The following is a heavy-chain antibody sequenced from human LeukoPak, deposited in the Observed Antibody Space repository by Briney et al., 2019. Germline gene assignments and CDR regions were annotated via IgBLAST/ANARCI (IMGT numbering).Heavy chain of an antibody. D-gene: IGHD1-26*01. V-gene: IGHV4-61*05. CDR2: IYYSGST. J-gene: IGHJ4*02. CDR1: GGSISSSSYY. Sequence: SETLSLTCTVSGGSISSSSYYWGWIRQPPGKGLEWIGYIYYSGSTNYNPSLKSRVTISVDTSKNQFSLKLSSVTAADTAVYYCARQRVARRRGYYFDYWGQGTLVTVSS. CDR3: ARQRVARRRGYYFDY.